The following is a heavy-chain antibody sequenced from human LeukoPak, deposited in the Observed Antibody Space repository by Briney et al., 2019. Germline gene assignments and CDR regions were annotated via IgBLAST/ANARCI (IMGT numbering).Heavy chain of an antibody. V-gene: IGHV3-73*01. CDR1: GFTFRGSG. J-gene: IGHJ3*01. CDR3: ARHFRGDDISSFRPDAFDV. Sequence: GGSLRLSCAASGFTFRGSGMHWVRQASGKGLEWLGRIRSKANSYATSYGASVKGRFIIPRDDSKNTAYLQMNSLTNEDTAMYYCARHFRGDDISSFRPDAFDVWGQGTMVTVSS. D-gene: IGHD3-9*01. CDR2: IRSKANSYAT.